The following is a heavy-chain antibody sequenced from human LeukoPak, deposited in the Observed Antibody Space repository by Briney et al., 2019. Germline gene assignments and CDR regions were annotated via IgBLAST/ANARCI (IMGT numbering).Heavy chain of an antibody. CDR1: GGSISSYY. CDR3: ARGGEGY. V-gene: IGHV4-59*01. Sequence: PSETLSLTCTVSGGSISSYYWSWIRQPPGKGLEWIGYIYYSGSTNYNPSLKSRVTISVDTSKNQFSLKLSSVTAADTAVYYCARGGEGYWGQGTLVTVSS. J-gene: IGHJ4*02. CDR2: IYYSGST. D-gene: IGHD5-12*01.